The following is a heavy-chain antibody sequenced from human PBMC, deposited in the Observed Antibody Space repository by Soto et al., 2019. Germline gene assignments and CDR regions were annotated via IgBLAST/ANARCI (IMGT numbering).Heavy chain of an antibody. J-gene: IGHJ4*02. CDR1: GGSISSSSYY. CDR3: ARHLLQDSSGFVFDY. CDR2: IYYSGST. V-gene: IGHV4-39*01. Sequence: SETLSLTCTVSGGSISSSSYYWGWIRQPPGKGLEWIGSIYYSGSTYYNPSLKSRVTISVDTSKNQFSLKLSSVTAADTAVYYCARHLLQDSSGFVFDYWGQGTLVTVSS. D-gene: IGHD3-22*01.